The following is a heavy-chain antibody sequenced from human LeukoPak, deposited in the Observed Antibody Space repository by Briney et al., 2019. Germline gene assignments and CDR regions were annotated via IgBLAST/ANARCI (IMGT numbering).Heavy chain of an antibody. CDR3: ARDSTGDYYIQYFDY. J-gene: IGHJ4*02. V-gene: IGHV1-2*02. CDR2: INPNSGGT. CDR1: GYTFTGYY. Sequence: GASVRVSCKASGYTFTGYYMHWVRQAPGQGLEWMGWINPNSGGTNYAQKFQGRVTMTRDTSISTAYMELSRLRSDDTAVYYCARDSTGDYYIQYFDYWGQGTLVIVSS. D-gene: IGHD3-22*01.